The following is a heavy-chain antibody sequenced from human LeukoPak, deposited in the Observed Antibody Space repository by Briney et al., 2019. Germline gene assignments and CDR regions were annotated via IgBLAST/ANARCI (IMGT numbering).Heavy chain of an antibody. CDR3: ATSRRSGWYFDY. CDR2: IYPKDSET. J-gene: IGHJ4*02. V-gene: IGHV5-51*01. CDR1: GYTFSTYW. Sequence: GESLKISCQASGYTFSTYWIGWVRQMPGKGLEWMGIIYPKDSETAYSPSFQGQVTISADKSVSTAYLQWSSLKASDSAMYYCATSRRSGWYFDYWGQGTLVTVSS. D-gene: IGHD6-19*01.